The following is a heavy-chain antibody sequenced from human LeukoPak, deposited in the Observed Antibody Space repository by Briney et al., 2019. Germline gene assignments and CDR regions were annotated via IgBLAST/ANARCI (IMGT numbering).Heavy chain of an antibody. Sequence: GGSLRLSCAPSGFTFDMYAMHWVRQAPGKGLEWVANIKGDESARHQADSVKGRFTISRDNAQNSVYLQMSTLRGEDTAVYYCARDVGGSLDYWGQGTLVTVSS. CDR2: IKGDESAR. D-gene: IGHD1-26*01. J-gene: IGHJ4*02. CDR1: GFTFDMYA. V-gene: IGHV3-7*01. CDR3: ARDVGGSLDY.